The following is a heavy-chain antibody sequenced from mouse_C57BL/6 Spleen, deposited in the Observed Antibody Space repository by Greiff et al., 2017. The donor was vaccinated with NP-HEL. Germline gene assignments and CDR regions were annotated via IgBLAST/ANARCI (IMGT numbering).Heavy chain of an antibody. CDR2: IYPGDGDT. J-gene: IGHJ3*01. CDR3: ARWCDGYYAWFAY. Sequence: VQLQQSGPELVKPGASVKISCKASGYAFSSSWMNWVKQRPGKGLEWIGRIYPGDGDTNYNGKFKGKATLTAAKSSSTAYMQLSSLTSEDSAVYLCARWCDGYYAWFAYWGQGTLVTVSA. CDR1: GYAFSSSW. V-gene: IGHV1-82*01. D-gene: IGHD2-3*01.